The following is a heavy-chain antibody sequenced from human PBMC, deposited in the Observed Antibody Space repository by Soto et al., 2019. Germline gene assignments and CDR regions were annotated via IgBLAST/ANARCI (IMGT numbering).Heavy chain of an antibody. CDR1: GGTFSNYA. CDR3: ARAPFGSGYQVQGTLLAPFQH. CDR2: IIPIFGTA. Sequence: SVKVSCKASGGTFSNYAISWVRQVPGQGLEWMGGIIPIFGTANYAQKFQGRVTITADESTSTAYMELSSLRSEDTAVYYCARAPFGSGYQVQGTLLAPFQHWGQGTLVTVSS. V-gene: IGHV1-69*13. D-gene: IGHD3-22*01. J-gene: IGHJ1*01.